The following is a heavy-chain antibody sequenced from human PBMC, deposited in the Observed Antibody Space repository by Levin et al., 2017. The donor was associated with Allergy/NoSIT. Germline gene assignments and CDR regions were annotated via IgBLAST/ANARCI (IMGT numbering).Heavy chain of an antibody. V-gene: IGHV4-59*01. J-gene: IGHJ4*02. D-gene: IGHD3-16*01. CDR3: ARSVHRWGGIDY. CDR1: GGSISSYY. Sequence: SQTLSLTCTVSGGSISSYYWSWIRQPPGKGLEWIGYIYYSGSTNYNPSLKSRVTISVDTSKNQVSLKLSSVTAADTAVYYCARSVHRWGGIDYWGQGTLVTVSS. CDR2: IYYSGST.